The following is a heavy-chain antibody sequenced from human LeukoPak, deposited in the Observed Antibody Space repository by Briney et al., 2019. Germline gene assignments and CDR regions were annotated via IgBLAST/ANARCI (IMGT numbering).Heavy chain of an antibody. D-gene: IGHD6-6*01. CDR1: GASITTTNFW. CDR3: ARYGLVEFRNAFQY. CDR2: IHDRGSD. Sequence: SETLSLTCSVSGASITTTNFWWTWIRQSPGRGLEWIGYIHDRGSDKYNPALESRATLSVDTSKNQFSLKLNSVTAADTAVYYCARYGLVEFRNAFQYWGQGILVSVSS. J-gene: IGHJ1*01. V-gene: IGHV4-61*01.